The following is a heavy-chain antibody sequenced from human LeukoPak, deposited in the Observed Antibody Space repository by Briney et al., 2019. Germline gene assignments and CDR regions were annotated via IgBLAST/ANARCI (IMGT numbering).Heavy chain of an antibody. V-gene: IGHV3-53*01. CDR2: IYSGGST. J-gene: IGHJ4*02. CDR1: GFTVSSNY. D-gene: IGHD6-19*01. Sequence: PGGSLRLSYAASGFTVSSNYMSWVRQAPGKGLEWVSVIYSGGSTYYADSVKGRFTISRDNSKNTLYLQMNSLRAEDTAVYYCARDWDSSGQDYWGQGTLVTVSS. CDR3: ARDWDSSGQDY.